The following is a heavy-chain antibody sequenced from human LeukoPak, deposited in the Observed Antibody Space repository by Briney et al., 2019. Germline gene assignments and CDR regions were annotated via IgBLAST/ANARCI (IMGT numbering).Heavy chain of an antibody. CDR1: GGSVSSGNYY. V-gene: IGHV4-61*01. Sequence: SETLSLTCTVSGGSVSSGNYYWSWIRQPPGKGLEWIGYIYYSGSTNYNPSLKSRVTISVDTSKNQFSLKLSSVTAADTAVYYCARTDITMVRGVHFDCWGQGTLVTVSS. J-gene: IGHJ4*02. CDR2: IYYSGST. CDR3: ARTDITMVRGVHFDC. D-gene: IGHD3-10*01.